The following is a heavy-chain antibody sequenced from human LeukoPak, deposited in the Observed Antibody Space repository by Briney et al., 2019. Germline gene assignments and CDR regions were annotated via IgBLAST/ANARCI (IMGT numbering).Heavy chain of an antibody. Sequence: GGSLRLACAASGFTFSDYYMSWIRQAPGKGLEWVSYISSSSSYTNYADSAKGRFTISRDNAKNSLYLQMNSLRAEDTAVYYCARAGYCSSTSCYPNWFDPWGQGTLVTVSS. J-gene: IGHJ5*02. D-gene: IGHD2-2*01. CDR2: ISSSSSYT. CDR1: GFTFSDYY. V-gene: IGHV3-11*06. CDR3: ARAGYCSSTSCYPNWFDP.